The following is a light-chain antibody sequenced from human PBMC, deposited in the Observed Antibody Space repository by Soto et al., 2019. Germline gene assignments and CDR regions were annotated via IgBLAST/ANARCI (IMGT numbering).Light chain of an antibody. CDR2: DVT. CDR3: GTWDSSLSAV. J-gene: IGLJ3*02. Sequence: QSALTQPRSVSGSPGQSVTISCTGTSSDVGAYDRVSWYQHHPTKAPKLIIYDVTKRPSGIPDRFSGSKSGTSATLGITGLQTGDEADYYCGTWDSSLSAVFGGGTKLTVL. V-gene: IGLV2-11*01. CDR1: SSDVGAYDR.